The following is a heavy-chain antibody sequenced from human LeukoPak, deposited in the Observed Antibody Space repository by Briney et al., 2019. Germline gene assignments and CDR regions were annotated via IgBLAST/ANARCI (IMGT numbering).Heavy chain of an antibody. CDR1: GFPLSSYS. CDR2: IYSGGST. CDR3: ARADDYGDSLDY. J-gene: IGHJ4*02. V-gene: IGHV3-53*01. D-gene: IGHD4-17*01. Sequence: GGSLRLSCAASGFPLSSYSINWVRQAPGKGLEWVSVIYSGGSTYYADSVKGRFTISRDNSKNTLYLQMNSLRAEDTAVYYCARADDYGDSLDYWGQGTLVTVSS.